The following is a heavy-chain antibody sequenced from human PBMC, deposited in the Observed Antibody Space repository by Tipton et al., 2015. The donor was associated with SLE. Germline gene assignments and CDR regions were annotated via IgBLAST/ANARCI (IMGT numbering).Heavy chain of an antibody. J-gene: IGHJ4*02. V-gene: IGHV4-34*01. CDR3: ARESSETIGGRRDGYNYVAFDY. Sequence: TLSLTCAVYGGSFSGYYWSWIRQPPGKGLEWIGEINHSGSTNYNPSLKSRVTIPVDTSKNQFSLKLSSVTAADTAVYYCARESSETIGGRRDGYNYVAFDYWGQGTLVTVSS. D-gene: IGHD5-24*01. CDR2: INHSGST. CDR1: GGSFSGYY.